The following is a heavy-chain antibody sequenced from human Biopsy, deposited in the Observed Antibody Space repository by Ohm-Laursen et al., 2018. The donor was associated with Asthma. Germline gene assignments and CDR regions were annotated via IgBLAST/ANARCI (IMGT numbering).Heavy chain of an antibody. J-gene: IGHJ4*02. CDR3: VRHQYSSSWSAFDY. CDR1: GGSITSSSYY. Sequence: PPGTLSLTCAVSGGSITSSSYYWGWIRQPPGKGLEWIGSMYHSGSPYYHPSLKSRATISVDTSKNQLSLKMSSLPAADTAVYFCVRHQYSSSWSAFDYWGQGALVTASS. CDR2: MYHSGSP. V-gene: IGHV4-39*01. D-gene: IGHD3-22*01.